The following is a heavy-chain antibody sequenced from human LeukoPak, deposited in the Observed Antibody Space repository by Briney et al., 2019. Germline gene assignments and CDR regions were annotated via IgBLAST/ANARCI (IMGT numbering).Heavy chain of an antibody. J-gene: IGHJ4*02. Sequence: GGSLRLSCTASGFSFSSYSMNWVRQAPGKGLEWVSSISSNSGHRYYSGSVKGRFTISRDNAKNSMYLQMNSLRAEDTAVYYCAQDRAWIEFYFWGQGTLVTVSS. D-gene: IGHD5-12*01. CDR2: ISSNSGHR. V-gene: IGHV3-21*01. CDR3: AQDRAWIEFYF. CDR1: GFSFSSYS.